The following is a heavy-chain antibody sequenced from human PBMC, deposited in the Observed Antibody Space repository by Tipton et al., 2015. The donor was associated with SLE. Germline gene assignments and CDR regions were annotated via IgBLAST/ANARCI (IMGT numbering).Heavy chain of an antibody. Sequence: TLSLNCTVSGGSISSYYWSWIRQPPGKGLEWIGYIYYSGSTNYNPSLKSRVTISVDTSKNQFSRKLCSVTAADTAVYYCAWLIPQYYYDSSGQNGDCWYFDLWGRGPLVTVSS. J-gene: IGHJ2*01. V-gene: IGHV4-59*08. CDR1: GGSISSYY. CDR2: IYYSGST. CDR3: AWLIPQYYYDSSGQNGDCWYFDL. D-gene: IGHD3-22*01.